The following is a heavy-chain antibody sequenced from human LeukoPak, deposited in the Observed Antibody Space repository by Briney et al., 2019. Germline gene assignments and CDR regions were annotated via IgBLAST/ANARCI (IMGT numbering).Heavy chain of an antibody. CDR2: IYDSGST. Sequence: PSETLSLTCTVSGGSISSGGYYWSWIRQHPGKGLEWIGYIYDSGSTHFNPSLKSRVTISVDTSKNHFSLKLTSVTAADTAMYYCARDGEGDYGTRGWFDPWGQGTLVTVSS. CDR3: ARDGEGDYGTRGWFDP. V-gene: IGHV4-31*03. D-gene: IGHD4-17*01. J-gene: IGHJ5*02. CDR1: GGSISSGGYY.